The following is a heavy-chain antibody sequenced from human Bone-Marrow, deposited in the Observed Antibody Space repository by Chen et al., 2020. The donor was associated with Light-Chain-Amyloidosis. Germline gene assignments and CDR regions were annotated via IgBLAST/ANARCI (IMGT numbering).Heavy chain of an antibody. D-gene: IGHD6-19*01. J-gene: IGHJ4*02. CDR2: ISSNSYK. V-gene: IGHV3-21*02. CDR1: GFTFSSHA. CDR3: ARPTSVWLQLTTGGDF. Sequence: EVQLVESGGDLVRPGGSLRLSCAASGFTFSSHAMTWVRQAPGKGLEWLSSISSNSYKYYADSVKGRFTISRDNAMNSVYLQMNSLRAEDTAIYYCARPTSVWLQLTTGGDFWGQGTLVTVSS.